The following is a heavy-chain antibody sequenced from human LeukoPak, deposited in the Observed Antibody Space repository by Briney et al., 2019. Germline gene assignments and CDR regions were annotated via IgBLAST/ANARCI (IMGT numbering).Heavy chain of an antibody. D-gene: IGHD3-22*01. J-gene: IGHJ4*02. V-gene: IGHV3-23*01. CDR1: GFTFSSYA. CDR2: ISGSGGST. CDR3: AKDDDSSGYYYDY. Sequence: GGSLRLSCAASGFTFSSYAMSWVRQTPGKGLEWVSAISGSGGSTYYADSVKGRFTISRDNSKNTLYLQMNSLRAEDTAVYYCAKDDDSSGYYYDYWGQGTLVTVSS.